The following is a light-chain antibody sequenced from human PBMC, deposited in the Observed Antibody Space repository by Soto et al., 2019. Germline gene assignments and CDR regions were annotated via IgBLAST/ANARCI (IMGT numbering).Light chain of an antibody. V-gene: IGKV2-28*01. CDR2: LGS. J-gene: IGKJ1*01. CDR3: VQALHTPPT. CDR1: QSLLHTDGNDY. Sequence: DIVMTQSPLSLPVTPGEPASISCRSSQSLLHTDGNDYLDWYLQKPGQSPQLLMYLGSNRASGVHRRFGGPGSGTDFKLKNSRVEAEDVGFYYYVQALHTPPTFGQGTKVEVK.